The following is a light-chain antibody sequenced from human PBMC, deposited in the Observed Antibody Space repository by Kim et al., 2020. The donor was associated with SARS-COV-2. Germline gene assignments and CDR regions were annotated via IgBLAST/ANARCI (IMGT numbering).Light chain of an antibody. CDR2: GKN. CDR3: NSRDSSGNHLV. Sequence: ALGQTVRVTCQGDSLRSYYASWYQKKTGQAPVLVIYGKNNRPSGIPDRFSGSSSGNTASLTSTGAQAKDEADYYCNSRDSSGNHLVFGGGTQLTVL. J-gene: IGLJ3*02. CDR1: SLRSYY. V-gene: IGLV3-19*01.